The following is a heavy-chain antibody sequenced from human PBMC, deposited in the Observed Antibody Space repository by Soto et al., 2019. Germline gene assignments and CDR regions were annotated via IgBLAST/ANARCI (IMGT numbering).Heavy chain of an antibody. J-gene: IGHJ6*02. Sequence: QVQLVESGGGVVQPGRSLRLSCAASGFTFSSYGMHWVRQAPGKGLEWVAVISYDGSNKYYADSVKGRFTISRDNSKNPLYLQMNGLRAEDTAVYYCAKVLALLVGESDYYYGMDVWGQGTTVTVSS. CDR2: ISYDGSNK. D-gene: IGHD6-13*01. CDR1: GFTFSSYG. CDR3: AKVLALLVGESDYYYGMDV. V-gene: IGHV3-30*18.